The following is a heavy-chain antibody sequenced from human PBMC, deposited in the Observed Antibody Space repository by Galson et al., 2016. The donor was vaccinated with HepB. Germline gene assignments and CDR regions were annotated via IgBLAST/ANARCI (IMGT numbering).Heavy chain of an antibody. Sequence: SLRLSCAASGFTFSSYAMSWVRQAPGKGLEWVSAISGSGDSTYYADSVKGRFTISRDNAKNSLYLQMNSLRADDTAVYYCAREGTGGFDFWGQGTLVTVSS. CDR2: ISGSGDST. V-gene: IGHV3-23*01. CDR3: AREGTGGFDF. D-gene: IGHD3/OR15-3a*01. J-gene: IGHJ4*02. CDR1: GFTFSSYA.